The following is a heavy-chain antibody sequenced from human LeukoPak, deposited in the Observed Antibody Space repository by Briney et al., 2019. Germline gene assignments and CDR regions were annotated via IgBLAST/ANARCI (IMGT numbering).Heavy chain of an antibody. Sequence: SVKVSCKASGGTFIGYAISWVRQAPGQGLEWMGGIIPIFGTANYAQKFQGRVTITADESTSTAHMELSSLRSEDTAVYYCARGSGDDIGPYSMDVWGQGTTVTVSS. D-gene: IGHD3-10*01. CDR2: IIPIFGTA. CDR3: ARGSGDDIGPYSMDV. CDR1: GGTFIGYA. V-gene: IGHV1-69*13. J-gene: IGHJ6*02.